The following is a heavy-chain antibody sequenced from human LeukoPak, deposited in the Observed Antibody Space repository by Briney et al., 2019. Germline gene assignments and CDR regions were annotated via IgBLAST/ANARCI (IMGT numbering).Heavy chain of an antibody. Sequence: GGSLRLSCAASQFTFSSDAMSWVRQAPGKGLEWVSAISGSGGSTYYADSVKGRFTISRDNSKNTLYLQMNSLRAEDTAVCYCAKDLGYSGYQGYLDYWGQGTLVTVSS. D-gene: IGHD5-12*01. CDR2: ISGSGGST. J-gene: IGHJ4*02. V-gene: IGHV3-23*01. CDR3: AKDLGYSGYQGYLDY. CDR1: QFTFSSDA.